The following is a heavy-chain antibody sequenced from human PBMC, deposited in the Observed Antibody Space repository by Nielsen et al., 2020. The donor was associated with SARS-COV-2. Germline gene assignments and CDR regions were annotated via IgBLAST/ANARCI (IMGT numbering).Heavy chain of an antibody. D-gene: IGHD3-10*01. CDR1: GFTFSSYG. Sequence: GESLKISCAASGFTFSSYGMHWVRQAPGKGLEWVAVISYDGSNKYYADSVKGRFTISRDNSKNTLFLQMHSLRVKDTAVYYCAKDGVVRGDALDLWGQGTMVTVSS. J-gene: IGHJ3*01. CDR3: AKDGVVRGDALDL. V-gene: IGHV3-30*18. CDR2: ISYDGSNK.